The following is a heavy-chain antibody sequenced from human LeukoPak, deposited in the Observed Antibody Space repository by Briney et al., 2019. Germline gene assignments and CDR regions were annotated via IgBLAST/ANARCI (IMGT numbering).Heavy chain of an antibody. CDR1: GFTFSSYG. CDR2: IRYDATNK. CDR3: AKFDNWFDP. V-gene: IGHV3-30*02. Sequence: PGGSLRLSCAASGFTFSSYGMHWVRQAPGKGLEWVAFIRYDATNKHYADSVEGRFTISRDNSKNTLYLQMNSLRVEDTAVYYCAKFDNWFDPWGQGTLVTVSS. J-gene: IGHJ5*02.